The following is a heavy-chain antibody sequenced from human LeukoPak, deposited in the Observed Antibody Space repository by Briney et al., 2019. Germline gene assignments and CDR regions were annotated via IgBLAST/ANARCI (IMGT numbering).Heavy chain of an antibody. CDR1: GGSISSSSYY. J-gene: IGHJ6*03. Sequence: SETLSLTCTVSGGSISSSSYYWGWIRQPPGKGLEWIGSIYYSGSTNYNPSLKSRVTISVDTSKNQFSLKLSSVTAADTAVYYCARLQVTMVRGVPQYYYYYYMDVWGKGTTVTISS. CDR2: IYYSGST. V-gene: IGHV4-39*01. D-gene: IGHD3-10*01. CDR3: ARLQVTMVRGVPQYYYYYYMDV.